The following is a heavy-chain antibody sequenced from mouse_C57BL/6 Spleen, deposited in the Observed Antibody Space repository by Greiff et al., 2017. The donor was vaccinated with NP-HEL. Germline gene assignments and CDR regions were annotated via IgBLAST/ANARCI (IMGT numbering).Heavy chain of an antibody. D-gene: IGHD1-1*01. CDR1: GYTFTDYN. J-gene: IGHJ3*01. Sequence: VQLKESGPELVKPGASVKIPCKASGYTFTDYNMDWVKQSHGKSLEWIGDINPNNGGTIYNQKFKGKATLTVDKSSSTAYMELRSLTSEDTAVYYGARGGYYGSPWFAYRGQGTLVTVSA. CDR2: INPNNGGT. CDR3: ARGGYYGSPWFAY. V-gene: IGHV1-18*01.